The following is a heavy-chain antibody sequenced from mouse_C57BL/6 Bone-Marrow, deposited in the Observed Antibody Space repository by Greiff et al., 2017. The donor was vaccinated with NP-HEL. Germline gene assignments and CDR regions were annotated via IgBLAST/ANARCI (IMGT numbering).Heavy chain of an antibody. V-gene: IGHV1-72*01. CDR2: IDPNSGGT. J-gene: IGHJ2*01. Sequence: VQLQQSGAELVKPGASVKLSCKASGYTFTSYLMHWVKQMPGRGLEWIGRIDPNSGGTKYNEKFKSKATLTVDKPSSTAYMQLNSLTSEDSAVSYCARYYYGSNSFDYWGQGTTLTVSS. CDR3: ARYYYGSNSFDY. D-gene: IGHD1-1*01. CDR1: GYTFTSYL.